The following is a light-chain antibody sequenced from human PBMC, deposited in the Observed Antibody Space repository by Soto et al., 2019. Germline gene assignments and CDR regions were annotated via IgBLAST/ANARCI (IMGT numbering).Light chain of an antibody. V-gene: IGKV1-5*03. CDR1: QSIDTW. Sequence: DIQMTQSPSTLSASVGDRVTIACRASQSIDTWLAWYQQKPGNAPKLLIYKASNLESGVPSRFSGSGSGTEFSLTIRDLQPDDFASYYCQQYHNYPRTFGQGTKVDIK. CDR2: KAS. CDR3: QQYHNYPRT. J-gene: IGKJ1*01.